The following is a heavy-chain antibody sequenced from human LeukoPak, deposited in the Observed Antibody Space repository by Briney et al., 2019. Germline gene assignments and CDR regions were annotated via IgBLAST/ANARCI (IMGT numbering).Heavy chain of an antibody. CDR3: AKYVCGGDCYDYFDC. J-gene: IGHJ4*02. Sequence: GGSLRLSCAASGFTFSNYAMSWVRQAPGKGLEWVSGIRSSGHNTYYEDSVKGRFTISRDNSKNMLYLQMNSLRAEDTAVYYCAKYVCGGDCYDYFDCWGQGALVTVSS. CDR2: IRSSGHNT. CDR1: GFTFSNYA. D-gene: IGHD2-21*02. V-gene: IGHV3-23*01.